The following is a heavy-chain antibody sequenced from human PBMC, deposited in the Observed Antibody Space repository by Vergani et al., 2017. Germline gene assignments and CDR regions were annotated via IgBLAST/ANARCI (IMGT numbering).Heavy chain of an antibody. J-gene: IGHJ4*02. CDR1: GFTFSNYG. Sequence: QVQLVESGGGVVQPGGSLRLSCGASGFTFSNYGMHWVRQAPGKGLEWVTFIRYDGSSTYYADSVKGRFTISRDNSKNTLFLQMNSLRPEDTAVYYCARDTVTGSRYFDYWGQGTLVTVSS. D-gene: IGHD6-19*01. V-gene: IGHV3-30*02. CDR3: ARDTVTGSRYFDY. CDR2: IRYDGSST.